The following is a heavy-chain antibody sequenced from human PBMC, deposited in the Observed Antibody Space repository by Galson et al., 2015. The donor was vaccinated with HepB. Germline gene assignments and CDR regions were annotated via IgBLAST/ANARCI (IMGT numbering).Heavy chain of an antibody. J-gene: IGHJ3*02. V-gene: IGHV3-23*01. CDR1: GLTFSAYA. Sequence: SLRLSCAASGLTFSAYAMTWVRQAPGKGLEWVSSISGSGGRTYNADSVKGRFTISRDNSKNTLYLQMNSLRADDTAVYYCAKVDSSGWWGNAFDIWGQGTTVTVSS. D-gene: IGHD6-19*01. CDR2: ISGSGGRT. CDR3: AKVDSSGWWGNAFDI.